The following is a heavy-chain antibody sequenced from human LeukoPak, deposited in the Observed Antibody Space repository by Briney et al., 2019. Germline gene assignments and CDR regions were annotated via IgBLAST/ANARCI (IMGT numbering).Heavy chain of an antibody. CDR1: GFTFSSYG. J-gene: IGHJ3*02. CDR3: AKGTWDDAFDI. V-gene: IGHV3-30*18. D-gene: IGHD1-26*01. CDR2: ISYDGSNK. Sequence: GGSLRLSCAASGFTFSSYGMHWVRQAPGKGLEWVAVISYDGSNKYYADSVKGRFTISRDNSKNTLYLQMNSLRAEDTAVYYCAKGTWDDAFDIWGQGTMVTVSS.